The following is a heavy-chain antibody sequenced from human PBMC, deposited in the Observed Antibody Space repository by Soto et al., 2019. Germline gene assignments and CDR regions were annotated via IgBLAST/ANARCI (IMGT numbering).Heavy chain of an antibody. CDR1: GGSFSGFY. D-gene: IGHD1-26*01. Sequence: SETLSLTCAVSGGSFSGFYWSWIRQSSGKGLEWIGEIDHSGITNHNTALKSRATMSVDTSKNQFSLKLRSVTAADTAVYYCARGVSVTLAVQGGAPDKNYLDSWSQGTLVTVSS. V-gene: IGHV4-34*04. J-gene: IGHJ4*02. CDR2: IDHSGIT. CDR3: ARGVSVTLAVQGGAPDKNYLDS.